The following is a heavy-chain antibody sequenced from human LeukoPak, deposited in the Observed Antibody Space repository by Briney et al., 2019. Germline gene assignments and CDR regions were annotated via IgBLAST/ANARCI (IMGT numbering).Heavy chain of an antibody. CDR3: AGQGYYYTSGRTFDV. D-gene: IGHD3-10*01. CDR1: GGSINSNY. Sequence: SETLSLTCTVSGGSINSNYGTWIRQPPGKGLEWIGHIYNDGGTNFNPSLKSRVTISLDTSKRQVSLKLSSVTAADTAVYYCAGQGYYYTSGRTFDVWGQGTMVAVSS. J-gene: IGHJ3*01. V-gene: IGHV4-59*08. CDR2: IYNDGGT.